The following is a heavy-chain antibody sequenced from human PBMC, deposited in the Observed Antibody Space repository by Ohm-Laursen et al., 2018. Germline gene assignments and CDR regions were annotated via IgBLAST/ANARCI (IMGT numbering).Heavy chain of an antibody. J-gene: IGHJ4*02. CDR1: TSSISTFS. V-gene: IGHV4-59*12. Sequence: TLSLTCTVPTSSISTFSWTWIRQPPGKGLEWIGYIYNSGRSNYNPSLKSRVTMSVDTSKNQFSLKLSSVTAADTAVYYCARGFSGWWGRIDYWGQGILVTVSS. D-gene: IGHD6-19*01. CDR3: ARGFSGWWGRIDY. CDR2: IYNSGRS.